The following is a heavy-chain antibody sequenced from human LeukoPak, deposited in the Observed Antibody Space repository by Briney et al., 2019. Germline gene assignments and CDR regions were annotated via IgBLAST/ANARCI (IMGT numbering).Heavy chain of an antibody. Sequence: QPGGSLRLSCAASGFSFSSYAMDWVRQAPGKGLEWVALIWYDGGNKYCADSVKGRFTISRDNSKNTLYLQMNSLRAEDTAVYHCARGAYDSTGYFFYFDYWGQGTLVTVSS. V-gene: IGHV3-33*01. J-gene: IGHJ4*02. CDR3: ARGAYDSTGYFFYFDY. D-gene: IGHD3-22*01. CDR1: GFSFSSYA. CDR2: IWYDGGNK.